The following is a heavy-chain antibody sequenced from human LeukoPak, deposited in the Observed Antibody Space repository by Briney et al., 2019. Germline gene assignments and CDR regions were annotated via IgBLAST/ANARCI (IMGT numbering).Heavy chain of an antibody. J-gene: IGHJ4*02. CDR3: ARDPYPLTAAMDYFEY. V-gene: IGHV3-30-3*01. CDR1: GFTFSSYA. CDR2: ISYNGNNK. D-gene: IGHD2-2*01. Sequence: GGSLRLSCAASGFTFSSYAMDWVRQAPGKGLEWVAVISYNGNNKDYADSVKGRFTISRDNSKNTLYLQMNSLRAEDTAVYYCARDPYPLTAAMDYFEYWGQGTLVTVSS.